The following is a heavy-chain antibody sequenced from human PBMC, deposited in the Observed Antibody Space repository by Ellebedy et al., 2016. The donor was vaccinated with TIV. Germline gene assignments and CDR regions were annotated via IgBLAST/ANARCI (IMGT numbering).Heavy chain of an antibody. CDR2: VNQDGTEN. V-gene: IGHV3-7*03. CDR1: GFTFTPYA. J-gene: IGHJ6*02. Sequence: GGSLRLSCAASGFTFTPYAMNWVRQAPGKGLEWVANVNQDGTENYVVDSVKGRFTISRDNTKNSLYVQMNSLRVEDTAVYYCVRDGAYGDYSPGYYGLNVWGQGTAVTVSS. D-gene: IGHD4-17*01. CDR3: VRDGAYGDYSPGYYGLNV.